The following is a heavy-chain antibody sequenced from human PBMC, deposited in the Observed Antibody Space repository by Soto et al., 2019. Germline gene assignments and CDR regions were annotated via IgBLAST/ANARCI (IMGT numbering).Heavy chain of an antibody. CDR2: TYYKSKWNH. CDR3: TGITWFRGMDV. Sequence: SQTLSLTCVISGDSVSSNSAGWNWIRQSPSIGLEWLGRTYYKSKWNHDYALSVKSRITINPDTSKNQFSLHLYSVTPEDTAVYYCTGITWFRGMDVWGQGTQVTVSS. D-gene: IGHD3-10*01. CDR1: GDSVSSNSAG. J-gene: IGHJ6*02. V-gene: IGHV6-1*01.